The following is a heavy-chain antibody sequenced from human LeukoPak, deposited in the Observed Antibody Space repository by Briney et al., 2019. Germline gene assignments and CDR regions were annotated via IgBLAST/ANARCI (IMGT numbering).Heavy chain of an antibody. D-gene: IGHD5-24*01. CDR2: ISSSSSYI. J-gene: IGHJ4*02. CDR1: GFTFSSYS. CDR3: ARAGGKWLQLNPGYFDY. V-gene: IGHV3-21*01. Sequence: GGSLRLSCAASGFTFSSYSINWVRQAPGKGLEWVSSISSSSSYIHYADSVKGRFTISRDNAKNSLYLQMNSLRAEDTAVYYCARAGGKWLQLNPGYFDYWGQGTLVTVSS.